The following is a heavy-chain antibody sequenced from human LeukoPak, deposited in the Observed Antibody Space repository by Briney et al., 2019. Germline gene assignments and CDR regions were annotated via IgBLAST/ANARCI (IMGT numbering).Heavy chain of an antibody. CDR3: ARPHLGYCSSTSCYAFDI. CDR1: GFTFSSYS. CDR2: ISSSSSYI. Sequence: GGSLRLSCAASGFTFSSYSMNWVRQAPGKGLKWVSSISSSSSYIYYADSVKGRFTISRDNAKNSLYLQMNSLRAEDTAVYYCARPHLGYCSSTSCYAFDIWGQGTMVTVSS. D-gene: IGHD2-2*01. J-gene: IGHJ3*02. V-gene: IGHV3-21*01.